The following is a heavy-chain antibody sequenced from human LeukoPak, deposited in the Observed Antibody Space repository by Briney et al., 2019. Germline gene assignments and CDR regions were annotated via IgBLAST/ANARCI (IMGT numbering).Heavy chain of an antibody. CDR2: IYHSGSA. CDR1: GYSIGSGYY. D-gene: IGHD3-22*01. Sequence: SETLSLTCTVSGYSIGSGYYWGWIRQPPGKGLQWIGSIYHSGSAYYNPSLNSRVTISVDTSKNQFSLKLSSVTAADTAVYYCAREGSQDYYDSSGYYYVWFDPWGQGTLVTVSS. J-gene: IGHJ5*02. CDR3: AREGSQDYYDSSGYYYVWFDP. V-gene: IGHV4-38-2*02.